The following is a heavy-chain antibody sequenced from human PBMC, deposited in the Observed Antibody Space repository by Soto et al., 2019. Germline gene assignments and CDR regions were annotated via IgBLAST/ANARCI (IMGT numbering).Heavy chain of an antibody. J-gene: IGHJ5*02. CDR1: GYTFSNYG. V-gene: IGHV1-18*01. CDR3: ARVVPGAEAWFGP. CDR2: ISLYSDGT. Sequence: ASVKVSCTTSGYTFSNYGITWVRQAPGQPLEWLGWISLYSDGTNYAQKFQGRVSMTTDTSTTTAYMELRSLRSDDTAVYYCARVVPGAEAWFGPWGQGTLVTVSS. D-gene: IGHD2-2*01.